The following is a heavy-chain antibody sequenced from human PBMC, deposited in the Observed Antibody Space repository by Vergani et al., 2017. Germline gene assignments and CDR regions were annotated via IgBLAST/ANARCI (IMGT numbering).Heavy chain of an antibody. D-gene: IGHD3-22*01. CDR1: GFSLSTSGVG. Sequence: QITLKESGPTLVKPTQTLTLTCTFSGFSLSTSGVGVGWIRQPPGKALEWLALIYWNDDKRYSPSLKSRLTITKDTSKNQVVLIMTNMDPVDTATYYCAHRRYDSSGYYYGDYFDYWGQGTLVTVSS. CDR3: AHRRYDSSGYYYGDYFDY. CDR2: IYWNDDK. V-gene: IGHV2-5*01. J-gene: IGHJ4*02.